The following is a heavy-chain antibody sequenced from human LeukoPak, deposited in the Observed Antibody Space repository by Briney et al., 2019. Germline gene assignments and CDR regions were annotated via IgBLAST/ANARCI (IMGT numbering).Heavy chain of an antibody. CDR3: ARADWDTAMIDY. J-gene: IGHJ4*02. D-gene: IGHD5-18*01. CDR1: GFTLSSHS. V-gene: IGHV3-21*01. CDR2: ISSSSSYI. Sequence: PGGSLRLSCAASGFTLSSHSMHWVRQAPGKGLEWVSSISSSSSYIYYADSVKGRFTISRDNAKNSLYLQMNSLRAEDTAVYYCARADWDTAMIDYWGQGTLVTVSS.